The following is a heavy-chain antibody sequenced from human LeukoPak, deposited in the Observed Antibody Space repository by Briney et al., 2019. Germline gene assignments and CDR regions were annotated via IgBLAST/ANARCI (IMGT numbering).Heavy chain of an antibody. J-gene: IGHJ4*02. Sequence: GGSLRLSCAASGFTFSTYSMNWVRQAPGKGLEWVSLISGDGGSTYYADSVKGRFTISRDNSKNSLYLQMNSLRTEDTALYYCAKDWGAYYDSSGFYSGDFDYWGQGTLVTVSS. D-gene: IGHD3-22*01. CDR2: ISGDGGST. CDR1: GFTFSTYS. V-gene: IGHV3-43*02. CDR3: AKDWGAYYDSSGFYSGDFDY.